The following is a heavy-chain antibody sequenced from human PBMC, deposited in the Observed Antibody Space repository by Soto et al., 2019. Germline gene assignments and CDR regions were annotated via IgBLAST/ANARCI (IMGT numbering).Heavy chain of an antibody. CDR1: GGTFSSYA. Sequence: QVQLVQSGAEVKKPGSSVKVSCKASGGTFSSYAISWVRQAPGQGLEWMGGIIPIFGTANYAQKFQGRVTITADESTRTAYMELRSLSPEETAVYYCAISPPTGVVADFLRYYCDYWGQGTLVTVSS. CDR2: IIPIFGTA. CDR3: AISPPTGVVADFLRYYCDY. V-gene: IGHV1-69*01. D-gene: IGHD2-15*01. J-gene: IGHJ4*02.